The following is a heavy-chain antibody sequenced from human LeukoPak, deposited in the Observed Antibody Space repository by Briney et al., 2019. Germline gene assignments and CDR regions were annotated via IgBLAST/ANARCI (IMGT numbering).Heavy chain of an antibody. J-gene: IGHJ4*02. D-gene: IGHD3-10*01. CDR3: AKEYYGPGSYYNS. Sequence: QPGGSLRLSCATSGFTFSSYAMSWVRQAPGKGLEWVSAISGSGGSTYYADSVEGRFTISRDNSKNTLYLQMNSLRAEDTAVYYCAKEYYGPGSYYNSWGQGTLVTVSS. CDR2: ISGSGGST. V-gene: IGHV3-23*01. CDR1: GFTFSSYA.